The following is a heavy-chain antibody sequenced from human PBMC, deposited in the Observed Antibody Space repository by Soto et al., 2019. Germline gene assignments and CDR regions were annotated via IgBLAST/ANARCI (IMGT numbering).Heavy chain of an antibody. J-gene: IGHJ6*02. D-gene: IGHD2-21*02. V-gene: IGHV1-69*01. CDR2: IIPIFGTA. CDR3: AREDIVVVTATPQYYYYYGMDV. Sequence: VKVSCKASGGTFSSYAIGWVRQAPGQGLEWMGGIIPIFGTANYAQKFQGRVTITADESTSTAYMELSSLRSEDTAVYYCAREDIVVVTATPQYYYYYGMDVWGQGTTVTVSS. CDR1: GGTFSSYA.